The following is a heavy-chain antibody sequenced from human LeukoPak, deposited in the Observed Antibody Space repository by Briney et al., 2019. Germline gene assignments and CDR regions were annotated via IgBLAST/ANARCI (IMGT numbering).Heavy chain of an antibody. V-gene: IGHV1-69*13. CDR3: ARDPIGAAAGTPDY. Sequence: GASVKVSCKASGGTFSSYAISWVRQAPGQGLEWMGGIIPIFGTANYAQKFQGRVTITADESTSTAYMELSSLRSEDTAVYYCARDPIGAAAGTPDYWGQGTLVTVSS. CDR2: IIPIFGTA. J-gene: IGHJ4*02. CDR1: GGTFSSYA. D-gene: IGHD6-13*01.